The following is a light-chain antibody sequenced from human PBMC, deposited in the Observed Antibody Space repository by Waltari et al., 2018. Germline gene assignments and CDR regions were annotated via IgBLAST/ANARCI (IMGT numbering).Light chain of an antibody. CDR3: QAWDSSSTVV. Sequence: SYELTQPPSVSVSPGQPASITCSGHNLGNRYVSWYKQAPGQSPILVIYQDKKRPSGIPERFSGSNSGNTATLTISVTQAVDEADYSCQAWDSSSTVVFGGGTKLTVL. V-gene: IGLV3-1*01. CDR1: NLGNRY. J-gene: IGLJ2*01. CDR2: QDK.